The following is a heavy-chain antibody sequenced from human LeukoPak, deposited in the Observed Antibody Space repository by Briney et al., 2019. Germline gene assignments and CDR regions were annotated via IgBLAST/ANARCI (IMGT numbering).Heavy chain of an antibody. Sequence: PGGSLRLSCAASGFTFSSYGMHWVRQAPGKGLEWVAFIRYDGSNKYYADSVKGRFTISRDNSENTLYLQMNSLRAEDTAVYYCAKDLQGSYYRYYYYYMDVWGKGTTVTVSS. J-gene: IGHJ6*03. D-gene: IGHD1-26*01. CDR1: GFTFSSYG. CDR2: IRYDGSNK. V-gene: IGHV3-30*02. CDR3: AKDLQGSYYRYYYYYMDV.